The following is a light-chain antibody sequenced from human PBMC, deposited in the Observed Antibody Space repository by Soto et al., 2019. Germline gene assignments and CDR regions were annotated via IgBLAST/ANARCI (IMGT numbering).Light chain of an antibody. CDR2: GAS. Sequence: ETVMAQSPGTLSVSPGEGATLSCRASQSVSGNLAWYQQKPGQAPRLLIYGASTRARGIPARFSGGGSGTEFTLTISRLEPEDFAVYYCQQYGSSPPKFTFGPGTKVDIK. CDR1: QSVSGN. V-gene: IGKV3-20*01. CDR3: QQYGSSPPKFT. J-gene: IGKJ3*01.